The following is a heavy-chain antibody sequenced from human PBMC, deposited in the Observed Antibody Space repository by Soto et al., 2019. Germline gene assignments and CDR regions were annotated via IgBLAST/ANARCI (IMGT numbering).Heavy chain of an antibody. J-gene: IGHJ6*02. CDR1: GGSISSGDYY. CDR2: IYYSGST. CDR3: ARALIQLWPHYYYGMDV. D-gene: IGHD5-18*01. Sequence: PSETLSLTCTVCGGSISSGDYYWSWIRQPPXKGLEWIGYIYYSGSTYHNPSLKSRVTISVDTSKNQFSLKLSSVTAADTAMYYCARALIQLWPHYYYGMDVWGQGTTVTVSS. V-gene: IGHV4-30-4*01.